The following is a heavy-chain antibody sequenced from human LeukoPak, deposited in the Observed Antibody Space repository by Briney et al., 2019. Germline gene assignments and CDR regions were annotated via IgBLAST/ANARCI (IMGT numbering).Heavy chain of an antibody. Sequence: ASVTVSCTASGGTFSSYAISWVRQAPGQGLEWMGRIIPILGIANYAQKFQGRVTITADKSTSTAYMELSSLRSEDTAVYYCARDSYYYDSSGYLDYWGQGTLVTVSS. CDR3: ARDSYYYDSSGYLDY. V-gene: IGHV1-69*04. CDR2: IIPILGIA. CDR1: GGTFSSYA. J-gene: IGHJ4*02. D-gene: IGHD3-22*01.